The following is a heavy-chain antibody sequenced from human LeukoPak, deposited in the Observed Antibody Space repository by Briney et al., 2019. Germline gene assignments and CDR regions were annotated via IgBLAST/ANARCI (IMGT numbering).Heavy chain of an antibody. CDR3: ARGSSGWDPDAFDI. CDR1: GGSISSYY. D-gene: IGHD6-19*01. J-gene: IGHJ3*02. Sequence: SGTLSLTCTVSGGSISSYYWSWIRQPPGKGLEWIGYIYYSGSTNYNPSLKSRVTISVDTSKNQFSLKLSSVTAADTAVYYCARGSSGWDPDAFDIWGQGTMVTVSS. V-gene: IGHV4-59*08. CDR2: IYYSGST.